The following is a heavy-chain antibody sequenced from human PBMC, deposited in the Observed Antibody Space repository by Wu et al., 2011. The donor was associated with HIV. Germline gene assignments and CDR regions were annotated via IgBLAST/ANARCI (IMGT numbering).Heavy chain of an antibody. CDR3: ARGDY. V-gene: IGHV1-8*02. J-gene: IGHJ4*02. Sequence: QVQLVQSGPEVKKPGASVKVSCKAFGYTFSNYDINWVRQATGQGLEWMGWMNPNSDNTGYAQKFQGRVTMTRDTSISTAYMELTSLISEDTAVYYCARGDYWGQGTLVTVSS. CDR2: MNPNSDNT. CDR1: GYTFSNYD.